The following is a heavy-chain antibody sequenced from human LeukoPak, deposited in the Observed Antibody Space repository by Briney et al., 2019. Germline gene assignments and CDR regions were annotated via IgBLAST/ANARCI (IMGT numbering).Heavy chain of an antibody. J-gene: IGHJ6*02. Sequence: SETLSLTCTVSGGSISSYYWSWIRQPPGKVLEWIGYIYYSGSTNYNPSLKSRVTISVDTSKNQFSLKLSSVTAADTAVYYCARERIVVVPAAIDYYYYYGMDVWGQGTTVTVSS. CDR3: ARERIVVVPAAIDYYYYYGMDV. D-gene: IGHD2-2*01. CDR2: IYYSGST. CDR1: GGSISSYY. V-gene: IGHV4-59*13.